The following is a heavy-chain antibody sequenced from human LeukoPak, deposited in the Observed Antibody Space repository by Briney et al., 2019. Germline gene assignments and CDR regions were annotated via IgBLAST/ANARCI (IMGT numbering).Heavy chain of an antibody. D-gene: IGHD5-12*01. CDR1: GGSISSGSYY. V-gene: IGHV4-61*10. J-gene: IGHJ4*02. CDR3: ARVTGYDWESFYDY. Sequence: SETLSLTCTVSGGSISSGSYYWSWIRQPAGKGLEWIGYIYYSGSTNYNPSLKSRVTISVDTSKNQFSLKLRSVTAADTAVYYCARVTGYDWESFYDYWGQGILVTVSS. CDR2: IYYSGST.